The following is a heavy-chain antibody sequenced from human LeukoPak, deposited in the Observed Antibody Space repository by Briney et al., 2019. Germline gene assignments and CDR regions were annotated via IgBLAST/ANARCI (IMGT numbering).Heavy chain of an antibody. V-gene: IGHV3-21*01. J-gene: IGHJ6*03. Sequence: PGGSLRLSCAASGFTFSSYSMNWVRQAPGKGLEWVSSISSSSSYIYYADSVKGRFTISRDNAKNSLYLHMNSLRAEDTAVYYCARDVTVAARLYYYYYMDVWGKGTTVTVSS. CDR1: GFTFSSYS. CDR2: ISSSSSYI. D-gene: IGHD6-6*01. CDR3: ARDVTVAARLYYYYYMDV.